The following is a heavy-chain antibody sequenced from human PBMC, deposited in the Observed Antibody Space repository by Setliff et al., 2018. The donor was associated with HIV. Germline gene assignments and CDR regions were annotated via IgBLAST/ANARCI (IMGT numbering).Heavy chain of an antibody. CDR1: GDSISSYY. Sequence: TLSLTCTVSGDSISSYYWSWIRQLPGKGLEWIGYIYYSGSTNYNPSLKSRVTISVDTSKNQFSLKLTSVTAADTAVYYCAVRRYYDSTGYYDYWGQGTLVTVSS. CDR2: IYYSGST. D-gene: IGHD3-22*01. V-gene: IGHV4-59*12. CDR3: AVRRYYDSTGYYDY. J-gene: IGHJ4*02.